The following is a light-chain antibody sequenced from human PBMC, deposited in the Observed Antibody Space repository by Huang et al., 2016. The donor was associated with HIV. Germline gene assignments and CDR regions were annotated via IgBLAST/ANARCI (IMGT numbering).Light chain of an antibody. CDR3: QKYNSAPWT. J-gene: IGKJ1*01. CDR2: AAS. V-gene: IGKV1-27*01. CDR1: QGISNY. Sequence: DIQMTQSPSSLSASVGDRATITCRASQGISNYLAWYQQNPGKVPKLLIFAASTLQSGVPSRFSGSGSGTDFTLTISSLQPEDVATYYCQKYNSAPWTFGQGTKVEIK.